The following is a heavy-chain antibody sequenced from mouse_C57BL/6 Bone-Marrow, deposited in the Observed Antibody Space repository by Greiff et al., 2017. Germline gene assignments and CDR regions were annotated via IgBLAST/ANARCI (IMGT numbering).Heavy chain of an antibody. D-gene: IGHD1-1*01. J-gene: IGHJ3*01. CDR1: GFTFSSYA. CDR3: TRDRYGSSSAWFAY. CDR2: ISSGGDYI. Sequence: EVKVVESGAGLVKPGGSLKLSCAASGFTFSSYAMSWVRQTPEKRLEWVAYISSGGDYIYYADTVKGRFTISRDNARNTLYLQMSSLKSEDTAMYYCTRDRYGSSSAWFAYWGQGTLVTVSA. V-gene: IGHV5-9-1*02.